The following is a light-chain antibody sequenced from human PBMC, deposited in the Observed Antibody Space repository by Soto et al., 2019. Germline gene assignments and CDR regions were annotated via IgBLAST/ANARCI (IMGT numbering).Light chain of an antibody. J-gene: IGKJ5*01. CDR1: QFVSSN. CDR3: QQYHNWPPIT. Sequence: IFMTQSPVTLTVSPGERATLSCRASQFVSSNLAWYQQKPGQAPRLLIYGASTRATGIPARFSGSGSGTEFTLTISNLQSEDFAVYFCQQYHNWPPITFGQGTRLEIK. V-gene: IGKV3D-15*01. CDR2: GAS.